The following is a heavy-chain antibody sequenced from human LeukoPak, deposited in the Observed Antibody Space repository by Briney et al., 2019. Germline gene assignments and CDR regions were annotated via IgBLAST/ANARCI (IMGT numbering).Heavy chain of an antibody. V-gene: IGHV1-2*02. CDR1: GYTFTGYY. CDR2: INPNSGGT. Sequence: ASVKVSCKASGYTFTGYYMHWVRQAPGQGPEWMGWINPNSGGTNYAQKFQGRVTMTRDTSISTAYMELSRLRSDDTAVYYCACPYYYDSSGYYHPFDYWGQGTLVTVSS. CDR3: ACPYYYDSSGYYHPFDY. D-gene: IGHD3-22*01. J-gene: IGHJ4*02.